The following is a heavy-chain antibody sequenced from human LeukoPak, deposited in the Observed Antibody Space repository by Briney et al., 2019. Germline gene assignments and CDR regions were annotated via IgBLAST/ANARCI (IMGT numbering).Heavy chain of an antibody. J-gene: IGHJ4*02. V-gene: IGHV3-74*01. D-gene: IGHD3-3*01. CDR3: ARVRSGTWSGHEY. Sequence: PGGSLRLSCAASGFIFSSYWMHWFRKGPGKGLVWVSRISTDGSSTSYADSVKGRFTISRDNAKNTLYLQMDSLRAEDSAVYYCARVRSGTWSGHEYWGQGTLVTVSS. CDR2: ISTDGSST. CDR1: GFIFSSYW.